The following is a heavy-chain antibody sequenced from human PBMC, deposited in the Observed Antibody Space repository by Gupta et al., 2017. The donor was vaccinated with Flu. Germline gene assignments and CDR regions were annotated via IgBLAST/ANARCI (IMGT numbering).Heavy chain of an antibody. CDR1: GDSITGDGYY. J-gene: IGHJ3*02. Sequence: QVPLQESGPGLVQPSQTLSITCSVAGDSITGDGYYCNWIRKHPGKGLEWIGYIYYTGSTFYNPSLKSRVTITVDTSKNHFAMRLSSVTAADTAVYYCVKEAQQWSFGAFDIWGQGAMVTVSS. CDR3: VKEAQQWSFGAFDI. V-gene: IGHV4-31*03. D-gene: IGHD3-16*01. CDR2: IYYTGST.